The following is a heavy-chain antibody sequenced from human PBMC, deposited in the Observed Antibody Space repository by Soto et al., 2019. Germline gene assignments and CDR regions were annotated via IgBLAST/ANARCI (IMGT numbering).Heavy chain of an antibody. Sequence: QVQLVQSGAEVKKPGSSVKVSCKSSGGTFSSYAISWVLQAPGQGLEWMGGIIPIFGTGNSAQKFQGRVTITSDDSTSTAYLELSSRRTGDTAVYYCARDKVAVAEGPPAYVMALWGQGTTVTVSS. J-gene: IGHJ6*02. V-gene: IGHV1-69*01. D-gene: IGHD6-19*01. CDR3: ARDKVAVAEGPPAYVMAL. CDR2: IIPIFGTG. CDR1: GGTFSSYA.